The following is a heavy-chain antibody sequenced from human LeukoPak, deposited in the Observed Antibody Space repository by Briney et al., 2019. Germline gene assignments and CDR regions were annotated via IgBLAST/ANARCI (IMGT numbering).Heavy chain of an antibody. CDR3: ARESYYGSGIYYFDY. V-gene: IGHV3-53*01. CDR2: IYSGGST. D-gene: IGHD3-10*01. CDR1: GFTVSSNY. J-gene: IGHJ4*01. Sequence: GGSLRLSCAASGFTVSSNYMSWVRQAPGKGLEWVSVIYSGGSTFYADSVKGRFTISRDNSKNSLYLQMNSLRAEGTAVYYCARESYYGSGIYYFDYWGQGTLVTVSS.